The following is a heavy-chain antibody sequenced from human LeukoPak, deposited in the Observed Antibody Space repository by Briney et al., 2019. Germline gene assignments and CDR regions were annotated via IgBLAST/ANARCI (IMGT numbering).Heavy chain of an antibody. CDR3: ARRDYGDYPFDY. Sequence: GGSLRLSCAASGFTFSSYAMHCGRQAPGKGLEWVAVISCDGSNKYYADSVKGRFTISRDNSKNTLYLQMNSLRAEDTAVYYCARRDYGDYPFDYWGQGTLVTVSS. J-gene: IGHJ4*02. CDR1: GFTFSSYA. CDR2: ISCDGSNK. V-gene: IGHV3-30*04. D-gene: IGHD4-17*01.